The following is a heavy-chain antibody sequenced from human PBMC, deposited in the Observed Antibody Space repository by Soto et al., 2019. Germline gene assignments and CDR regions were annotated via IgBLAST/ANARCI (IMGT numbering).Heavy chain of an antibody. J-gene: IGHJ5*02. CDR1: GLTLSDFW. CDR3: ARGPT. V-gene: IGHV3-7*01. CDR2: INQDGSEK. Sequence: EVQLVESGGGLVQPGGSLRLSCAASGLTLSDFWMSWVRQAPGKGLEWVASINQDGSEKDYVDSVKGRFTISRDNAKNSLCLQMNGLGAEDTDIYYCARGPTWGQGTLVTVSS.